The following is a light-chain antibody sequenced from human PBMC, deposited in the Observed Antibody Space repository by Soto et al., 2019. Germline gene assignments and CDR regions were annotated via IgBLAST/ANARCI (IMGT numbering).Light chain of an antibody. V-gene: IGKV3-11*01. J-gene: IGKJ4*01. CDR3: QQRYIWPPLT. CDR2: DAS. Sequence: EVVLTQSPATLSLSPGERATLSCRASQSVNTFLTWFQQKPGQAPRLLIYDASNRASGVPARFSGSGFGTDFTLTISSLEPEDFAVYYCQQRYIWPPLTFGGGTKVEIK. CDR1: QSVNTF.